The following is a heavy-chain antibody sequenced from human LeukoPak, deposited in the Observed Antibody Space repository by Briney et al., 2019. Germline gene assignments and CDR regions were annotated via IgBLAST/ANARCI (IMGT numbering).Heavy chain of an antibody. CDR1: GYTFTGYY. V-gene: IGHV7-4-1*02. Sequence: GASVKVSCKASGYTFTGYYMHWVRQAPGQGLEWMGWINTNTGNPTYAQGFTGRFVFSLDTSVSTAYLQISSLKAEDTAVYYCARDGQLARGAFDIWGQGTMVTVSS. D-gene: IGHD6-6*01. CDR2: INTNTGNP. CDR3: ARDGQLARGAFDI. J-gene: IGHJ3*02.